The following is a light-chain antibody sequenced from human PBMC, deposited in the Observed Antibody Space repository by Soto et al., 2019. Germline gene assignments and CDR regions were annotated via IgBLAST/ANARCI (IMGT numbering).Light chain of an antibody. Sequence: VLSQSPATLSLSPGERATLSCRASLNVNSYLAWYQQKPGQAPRLLIYDASNRAAGIPARFSGSGSGTDFTLTISSLEPEDFAIYYCQQRQYWPPITFGQGTRLEIK. CDR1: LNVNSY. CDR2: DAS. CDR3: QQRQYWPPIT. V-gene: IGKV3-11*01. J-gene: IGKJ5*01.